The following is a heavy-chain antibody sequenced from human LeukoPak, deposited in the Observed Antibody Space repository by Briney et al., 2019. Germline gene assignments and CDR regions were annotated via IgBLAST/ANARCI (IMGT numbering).Heavy chain of an antibody. J-gene: IGHJ4*02. CDR3: AKRGVVIRGILVIGYHQEAYHYDF. CDR2: ISERGGST. V-gene: IGHV3-23*01. CDR1: GISLGNYA. D-gene: IGHD3-10*01. Sequence: GGSLRLSCVVSGISLGNYAMTRVRQAPGKGLEWVSYISERGGSTTYADSVKGRFTISRDTSLNTLYLQMNNLRAEDTAVYFCAKRGVVIRGILVIGYHQEAYHYDFWGQGVLVTVSS.